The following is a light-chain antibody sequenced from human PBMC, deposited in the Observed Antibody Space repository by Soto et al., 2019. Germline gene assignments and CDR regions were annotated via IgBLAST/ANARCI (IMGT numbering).Light chain of an antibody. V-gene: IGLV2-8*01. CDR1: SSDVGGYDY. CDR3: TSYAGSSNV. J-gene: IGLJ1*01. CDR2: EVS. Sequence: QSALTQPPSASGSPGQPVTISCTGTSSDVGGYDYVSWYQQYPGKAPKLLIYEVSKRPSGVPDRFSGSKTGNTASLTVSGLQADDEADYYCTSYAGSSNVFGTGTKVTVL.